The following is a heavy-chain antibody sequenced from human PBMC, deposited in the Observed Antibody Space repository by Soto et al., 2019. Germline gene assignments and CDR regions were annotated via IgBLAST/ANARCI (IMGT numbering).Heavy chain of an antibody. V-gene: IGHV3-23*01. CDR2: ISGSGGST. D-gene: IGHD3-10*01. J-gene: IGHJ5*02. CDR1: GFTFSSYA. Sequence: GGSLRLSCAASGFTFSSYAMSWVRQAPGKGLEWVSAISGSGGSTYYADSVKGRFTISRDNSKNTLCLQMNSLRAEDTAVYYCAKAVRWFGELLDWFDPWGQGTLVTVSS. CDR3: AKAVRWFGELLDWFDP.